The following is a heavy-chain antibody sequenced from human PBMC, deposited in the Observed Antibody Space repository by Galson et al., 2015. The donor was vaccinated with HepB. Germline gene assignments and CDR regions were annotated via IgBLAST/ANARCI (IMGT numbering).Heavy chain of an antibody. D-gene: IGHD2-2*01. Sequence: SVKVSCKASGGTFSSYAISWVRQAPGQGLEWMGGIIPIFGTANYAQKFQGRVTITADESTSTAYMELSSLRSEDTAVYYCAGTGVGDIVVVPAAIEGYYYYYMDVWGKGTTVTVSS. CDR1: GGTFSSYA. V-gene: IGHV1-69*13. CDR3: AGTGVGDIVVVPAAIEGYYYYYMDV. J-gene: IGHJ6*03. CDR2: IIPIFGTA.